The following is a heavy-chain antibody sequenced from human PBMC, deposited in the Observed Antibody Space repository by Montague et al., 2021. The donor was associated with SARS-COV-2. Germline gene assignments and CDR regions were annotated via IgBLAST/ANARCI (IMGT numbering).Heavy chain of an antibody. D-gene: IGHD6-13*01. Sequence: SETLSLTCSASGGSFSGGDSYWGWLRQAPGKGLEWIGDLHYAGSAYYNPSLRSRVTISADTSKNQFSLKLNSVTAADTAVYYCVATYNGNWYYFDYWGQGTLVTVSS. CDR3: VATYNGNWYYFDY. V-gene: IGHV4-39*01. CDR2: LHYAGSA. CDR1: GGSFSGGDSY. J-gene: IGHJ4*02.